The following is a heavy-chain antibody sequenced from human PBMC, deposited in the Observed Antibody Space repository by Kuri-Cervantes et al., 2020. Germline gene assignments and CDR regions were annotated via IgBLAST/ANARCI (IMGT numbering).Heavy chain of an antibody. J-gene: IGHJ6*02. CDR3: ASLWLVQVSGMDV. Sequence: SETLSLTCAVSGGSISSSNWWSWVRQPPGKGLEWIGEIYHSESTNYNPSLKSRVTISVDKSKNQFSLKLSSVTAADTAVYYCASLWLVQVSGMDVWGQGTTVTVSS. CDR2: IYHSEST. CDR1: GGSISSSNW. V-gene: IGHV4-4*02. D-gene: IGHD6-19*01.